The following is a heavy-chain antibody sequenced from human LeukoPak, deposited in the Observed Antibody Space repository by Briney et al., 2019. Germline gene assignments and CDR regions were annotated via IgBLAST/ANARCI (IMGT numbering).Heavy chain of an antibody. CDR1: GFTFSSYA. CDR2: ISGSGGST. D-gene: IGHD3-22*01. Sequence: GGSLRLSCAASGFTFSSYAMSWVRQAPGKGLEWVSAISGSGGSTYYADSVKGRFTISRDNSKNTLYLQMNSLRAEDTAVYYCAKAAIKYYYDSSGYYPVWGKGTTVTVAS. V-gene: IGHV3-23*01. J-gene: IGHJ6*04. CDR3: AKAAIKYYYDSSGYYPV.